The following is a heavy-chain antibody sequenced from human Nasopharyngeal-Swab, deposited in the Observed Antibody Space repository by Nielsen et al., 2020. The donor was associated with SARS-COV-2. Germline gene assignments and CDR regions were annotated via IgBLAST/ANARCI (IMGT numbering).Heavy chain of an antibody. CDR3: ARGPHHGGFDY. CDR2: INHSGST. V-gene: IGHV4-34*01. J-gene: IGHJ4*02. Sequence: SETLSLTCAAYGGSFSGYYWSWIRQPPGKGLEWIGEINHSGSTNYNPSLKSRVTISVDTSKNQFSLKLSSVTAPDTAVYYCARGPHHGGFDYWGQGTLVTVFS. D-gene: IGHD3-16*01. CDR1: GGSFSGYY.